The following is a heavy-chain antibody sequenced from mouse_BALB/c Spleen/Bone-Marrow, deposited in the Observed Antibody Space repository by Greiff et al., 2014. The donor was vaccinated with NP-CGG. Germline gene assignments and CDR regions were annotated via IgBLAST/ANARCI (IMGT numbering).Heavy chain of an antibody. D-gene: IGHD1-2*01. Sequence: SAAAIDFSSYWTSWVRQAPGKGLEWIGEINPDSSTINYTPSLKDKFIISRVNAKNTLYLQKNKVRSEDTALYYCTRLHYYGYSAYWGQGTLVTVST. CDR3: TRLHYYGYSAY. CDR2: INPDSSTI. V-gene: IGHV4-1*02. CDR1: AIDFSSYW. J-gene: IGHJ3*01.